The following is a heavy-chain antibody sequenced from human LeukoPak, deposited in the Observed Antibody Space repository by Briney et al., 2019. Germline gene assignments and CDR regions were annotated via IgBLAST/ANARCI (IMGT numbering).Heavy chain of an antibody. CDR3: ARDAREDGYNSPFDY. CDR1: GFTFSSYW. D-gene: IGHD5-24*01. CDR2: INSDGSTT. V-gene: IGHV3-74*01. J-gene: IGHJ4*02. Sequence: GGSLRLSCAASGFTFSSYWMHWVRQAPGKGLVWVSRINSDGSTTNYADSVKGRFTISRDNAKNTLYLQMNSLRADDTAVYYCARDAREDGYNSPFDYWGQGTLVTVSS.